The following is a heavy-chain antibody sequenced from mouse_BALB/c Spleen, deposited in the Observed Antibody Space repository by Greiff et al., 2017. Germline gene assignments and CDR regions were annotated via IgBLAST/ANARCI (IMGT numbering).Heavy chain of an antibody. CDR3: ARGGQLGLAY. J-gene: IGHJ3*01. CDR1: GYAFSSYW. Sequence: VQLQQSGAELVRPGSSVKISCKASGYAFSSYWMNWVKQRPGQGLEWIGQIYPGDGDTNYNGKFKGKATLTADKSSSTAYMQLSSLTSEDSAVYFCARGGQLGLAYWGQGTLVTVSA. D-gene: IGHD3-2*01. V-gene: IGHV1-80*01. CDR2: IYPGDGDT.